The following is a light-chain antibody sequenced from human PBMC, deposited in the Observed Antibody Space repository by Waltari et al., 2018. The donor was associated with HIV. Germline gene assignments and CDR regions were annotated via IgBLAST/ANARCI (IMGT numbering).Light chain of an antibody. CDR1: RSDVGDYNY. CDR2: DVS. Sequence: QSALTQPPSVSGSPGQSVTISCTGPRSDVGDYNYVSWYQQHPGKAPTLIIFDVSQRPSGVPARFSGSKSGSTASLTISGLQTEDEADYFCCAYAAAHISYVFGSGTKVAVL. CDR3: CAYAAAHISYV. J-gene: IGLJ1*01. V-gene: IGLV2-11*01.